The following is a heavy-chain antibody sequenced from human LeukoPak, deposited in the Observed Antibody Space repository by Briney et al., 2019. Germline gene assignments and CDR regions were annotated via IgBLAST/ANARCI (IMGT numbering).Heavy chain of an antibody. D-gene: IGHD3-10*01. CDR3: ARGPEGSGSYIFDY. CDR1: GDSIIGSY. Sequence: PSETLSLTCTVSGDSIIGSYWSWIRQAPGKGLEWIAYIYYSVDTNYNPSLQSRVTISVDISKKQFSLRLTSVTAADTAVYYCARGPEGSGSYIFDYWGQGTLVTVSS. J-gene: IGHJ4*02. V-gene: IGHV4-59*01. CDR2: IYYSVDT.